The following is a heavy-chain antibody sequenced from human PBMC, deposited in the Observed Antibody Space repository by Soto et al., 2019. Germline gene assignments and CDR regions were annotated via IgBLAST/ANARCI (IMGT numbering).Heavy chain of an antibody. CDR1: GFTFSDYS. Sequence: EVQLVESGGGLVQPGGSLRLSCAASGFTFSDYSMNWVRQAPGKGLEWLSSISSSSSSTMYYADSVKGRFTISRDDAKNSLYLQMNSLRDEDTAVYYCARGDYYYYGLDVWGQGTTVTVSS. V-gene: IGHV3-48*02. D-gene: IGHD3-16*01. CDR3: ARGDYYYYGLDV. CDR2: ISSSSSSTM. J-gene: IGHJ6*02.